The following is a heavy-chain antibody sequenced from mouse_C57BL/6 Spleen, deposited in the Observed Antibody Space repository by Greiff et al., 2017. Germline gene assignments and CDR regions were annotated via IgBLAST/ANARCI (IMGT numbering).Heavy chain of an antibody. Sequence: VQLQQSGAELVKPGASVKISCKASGYAFSSYWMNWVKQRPGKGLEWIGQIHPGDGDTNYNGKFKGKATLTADKSSSTAYMQLSSLTSEDSAVYFCARWITTVVDAMDYWGQGTSVTVSS. CDR2: IHPGDGDT. D-gene: IGHD1-1*01. CDR1: GYAFSSYW. CDR3: ARWITTVVDAMDY. V-gene: IGHV1-80*01. J-gene: IGHJ4*01.